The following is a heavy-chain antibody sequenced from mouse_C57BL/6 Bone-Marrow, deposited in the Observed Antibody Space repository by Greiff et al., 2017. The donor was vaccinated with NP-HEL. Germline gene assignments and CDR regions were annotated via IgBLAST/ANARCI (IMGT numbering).Heavy chain of an antibody. CDR2: INYDGSST. CDR1: GFTFSDYY. CDR3: AREDSSGLFAY. D-gene: IGHD3-2*02. J-gene: IGHJ3*01. Sequence: EVMLVESEGGLVQPGSSMKLSCTASGFTFSDYYMAWVRQVPEKGLEWVANINYDGSSTYYLDSFKSRFIISRDNAKNILYLQMSSLKSEDTATYYCAREDSSGLFAYWGQGTLVTVSA. V-gene: IGHV5-16*01.